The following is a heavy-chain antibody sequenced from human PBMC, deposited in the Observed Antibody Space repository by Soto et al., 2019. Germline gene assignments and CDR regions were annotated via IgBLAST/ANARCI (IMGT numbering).Heavy chain of an antibody. CDR1: GGSVNSGYYY. Sequence: SETLSLTCTVSGGSVNSGYYYWTWIRQPPGKGLEWTGYIYYSGTTNYNPSLKSRVTISVDTSKNQFSLKLNSVTAADTAIYYCARDASYYDSSGYGAFDIWGQGTMVTVSS. CDR2: IYYSGTT. J-gene: IGHJ3*02. V-gene: IGHV4-61*01. CDR3: ARDASYYDSSGYGAFDI. D-gene: IGHD3-22*01.